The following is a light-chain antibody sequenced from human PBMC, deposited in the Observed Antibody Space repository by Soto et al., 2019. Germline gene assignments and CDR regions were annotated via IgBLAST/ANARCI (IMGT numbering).Light chain of an antibody. CDR2: TTS. CDR3: QQFSSYPLT. Sequence: DIQMTQSPSSLSAYVGDRVTITCRASQSIRSSLNWYQQKPGKAPNLLIYTTSNLESGVPSRFSGSGSGTDFTLTISRLQPEDFAVYYCQQFSSYPLTFGGGTKVDIK. CDR1: QSIRSS. J-gene: IGKJ4*01. V-gene: IGKV1-39*01.